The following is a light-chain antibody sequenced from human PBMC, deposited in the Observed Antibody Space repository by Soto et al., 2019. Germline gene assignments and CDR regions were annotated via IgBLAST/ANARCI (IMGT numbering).Light chain of an antibody. J-gene: IGKJ1*01. CDR3: QHRNNWPWT. V-gene: IGKV3-11*01. CDR2: DAS. Sequence: EIVLTQSPAILSLSPGERATLSCRASHSVGRDLVWYKQKPGQAPSLLICDASNRATGVPARLSASGSGTDFTLTISSRESEDFAVYYCQHRNNWPWTLVQGPRVEIK. CDR1: HSVGRD.